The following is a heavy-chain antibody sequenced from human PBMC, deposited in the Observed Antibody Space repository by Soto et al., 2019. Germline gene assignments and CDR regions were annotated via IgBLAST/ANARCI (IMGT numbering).Heavy chain of an antibody. V-gene: IGHV3-23*01. D-gene: IGHD2-2*01. Sequence: GGSLRLSCAASGFTFSSYAMSWVRQAPGKGLEWVSAISGSGGSTYYADSVKGRFTISRDNSKNTLYLQMNSLRAEDTALYYCAKDGLVVVPAHLWYYYYMDVWGKGTTVTVSS. CDR2: ISGSGGST. CDR1: GFTFSSYA. J-gene: IGHJ6*03. CDR3: AKDGLVVVPAHLWYYYYMDV.